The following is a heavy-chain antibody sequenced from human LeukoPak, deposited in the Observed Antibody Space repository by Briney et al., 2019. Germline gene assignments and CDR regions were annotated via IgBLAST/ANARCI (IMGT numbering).Heavy chain of an antibody. Sequence: SETLSLTCTVSGGSISSYYWSWIRQPPGKGLEWIGYIYYSGSTNYNPSLKSRVTISVDTSKNQFSLKLSSVTAADTAVYYCARRCDCSSTSLSFDPWGQGTLVTVSS. CDR1: GGSISSYY. J-gene: IGHJ5*02. CDR3: ARRCDCSSTSLSFDP. D-gene: IGHD2-2*01. V-gene: IGHV4-59*08. CDR2: IYYSGST.